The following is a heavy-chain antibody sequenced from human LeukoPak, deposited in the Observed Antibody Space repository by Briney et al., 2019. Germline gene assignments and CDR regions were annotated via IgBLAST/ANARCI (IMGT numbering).Heavy chain of an antibody. CDR3: ASNGLWYYPFDY. CDR1: GFTFSSYE. V-gene: IGHV3-48*03. Sequence: GGSLRLSCAASGFTFSSYEMNWVRQAPGKGLEWVSYISSSGSTIYYADSVKGRFTISRDNAKNSLYLQMNSLRAEDTAVYYCASNGLWYYPFDYWGQGTLVTVSS. D-gene: IGHD3-10*01. CDR2: ISSSGSTI. J-gene: IGHJ4*02.